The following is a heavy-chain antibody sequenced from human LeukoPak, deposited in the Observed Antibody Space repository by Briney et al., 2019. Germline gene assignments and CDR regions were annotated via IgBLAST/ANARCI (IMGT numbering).Heavy chain of an antibody. J-gene: IGHJ4*02. V-gene: IGHV4-39*01. CDR1: GGSISSSSFY. CDR3: TRRGTATTERFDY. CDR2: ICYTGSA. D-gene: IGHD4-11*01. Sequence: PSETLSLTCTVSGGSISSSSFYWGWIRQPPGKGLEWIASICYTGSAYYNPSLKSRVTISVDTSKNQFSLTLSSVTAADTAVYYCTRRGTATTERFDYWGQGTLVTVSS.